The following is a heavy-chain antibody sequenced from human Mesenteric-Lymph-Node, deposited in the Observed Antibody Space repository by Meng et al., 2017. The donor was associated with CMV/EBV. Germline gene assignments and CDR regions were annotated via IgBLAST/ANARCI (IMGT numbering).Heavy chain of an antibody. CDR2: VNPNSSNT. V-gene: IGHV1-8*02. CDR1: FPTSA. D-gene: IGHD2-2*03. Sequence: FPTSAIHWVRQAPGQGLEWMGRVNPNSSNTACAQKFPGRVTMTRSTSVSTAYMELGSLRSEDTAIYYCARGLLNGYCTTTSCHLLGYWGQGTLVTVSS. CDR3: ARGLLNGYCTTTSCHLLGY. J-gene: IGHJ4*02.